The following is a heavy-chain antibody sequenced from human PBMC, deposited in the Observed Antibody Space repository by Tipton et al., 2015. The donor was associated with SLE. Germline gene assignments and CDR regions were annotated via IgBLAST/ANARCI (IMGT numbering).Heavy chain of an antibody. CDR1: GDPINSHY. V-gene: IGHV4-59*11. CDR2: VSYSGST. Sequence: TLSLTCTVSGDPINSHYWSWVRQAPGKGLEWIGYVSYSGSTTYSPSLKSRATISIDTSKNQFYLKLNSVSAADTAVYFCVRGEYSSGWYGDYFAYWGQGTLVSVSS. J-gene: IGHJ4*02. CDR3: VRGEYSSGWYGDYFAY. D-gene: IGHD6-19*01.